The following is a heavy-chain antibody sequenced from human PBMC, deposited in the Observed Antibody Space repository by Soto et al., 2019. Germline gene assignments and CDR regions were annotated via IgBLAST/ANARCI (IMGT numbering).Heavy chain of an antibody. CDR3: ARLRYYYDSSGYYYFAY. CDR1: GGSISSYY. J-gene: IGHJ4*02. D-gene: IGHD3-22*01. Sequence: SETLSLTCTVSGGSISSYYWTWIRQPPGKGLEWIGYIYYSGSTYYNPSLKSRVTISVDTSKNQFSLKVSSVTAADTAVYYCARLRYYYDSSGYYYFAYWGQGTLVTVS. V-gene: IGHV4-59*01. CDR2: IYYSGST.